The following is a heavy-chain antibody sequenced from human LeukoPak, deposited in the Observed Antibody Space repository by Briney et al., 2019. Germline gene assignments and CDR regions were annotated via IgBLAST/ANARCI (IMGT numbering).Heavy chain of an antibody. CDR3: AGHHPSNTVDF. V-gene: IGHV4-59*08. CDR2: ISEIGSI. D-gene: IGHD4-4*01. Sequence: SETLSLTCTVSVGSISIYYSSCIPHPPRKGLEWIAYISEIGSINYNPSLKSRVTISLDTSKNHFSLKLSSATAADPAFYYRAGHHPSNTVDFWGQGTLVTVS. CDR1: VGSISIYY. J-gene: IGHJ4*02.